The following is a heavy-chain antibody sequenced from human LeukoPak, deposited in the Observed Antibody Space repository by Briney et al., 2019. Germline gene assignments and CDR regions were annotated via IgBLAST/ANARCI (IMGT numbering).Heavy chain of an antibody. CDR2: INHSGST. CDR1: GGSFSGYY. V-gene: IGHV4-34*01. D-gene: IGHD3-10*01. CDR3: ARAETGYYYYYMDV. Sequence: PSETLSLTCAVYGGSFSGYYWSWIRQPPGKGLEWIGEINHSGSTNYNPSLKSRVTISVDTSKNQFSLKLSSVTAADTAVYYCARAETGYYYYYMDVWGKGTTVTVSS. J-gene: IGHJ6*03.